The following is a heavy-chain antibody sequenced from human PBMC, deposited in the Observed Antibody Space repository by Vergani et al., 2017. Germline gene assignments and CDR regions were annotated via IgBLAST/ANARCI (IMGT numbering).Heavy chain of an antibody. V-gene: IGHV4-31*03. CDR2: IYYSGST. J-gene: IGHJ4*02. CDR1: GGSISSGGYY. Sequence: QVQLQESGPGLVKPSQPLSLTCSVSGGSISSGGYYWSWIRQHPGKGLEWIGYIYYSGSTYYNPSLKSRVTISIDTSKNQFSLKLSSVTAADTAVYYCARASPSVLSRLAVSYYFDYWGQGTLVTVSS. CDR3: ARASPSVLSRLAVSYYFDY. D-gene: IGHD6-25*01.